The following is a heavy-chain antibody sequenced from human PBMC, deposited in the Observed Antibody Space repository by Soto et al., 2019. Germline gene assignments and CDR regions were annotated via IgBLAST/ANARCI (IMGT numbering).Heavy chain of an antibody. J-gene: IGHJ4*02. D-gene: IGHD2-15*01. CDR1: GYTFTSYD. V-gene: IGHV1-8*01. CDR2: MNPNSGNT. CDR3: ARGGVVVAATPLDY. Sequence: ASVKVSCKASGYTFTSYDINWVLQATGQGLEWMGWMNPNSGNTGYAQKFQGRVTMTRNTSISTAYMELSSLRSEDTAVYYCARGGVVVAATPLDYWGQGTLVTVSS.